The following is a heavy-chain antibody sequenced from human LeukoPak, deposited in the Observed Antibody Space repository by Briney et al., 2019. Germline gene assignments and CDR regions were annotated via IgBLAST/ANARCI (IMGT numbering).Heavy chain of an antibody. D-gene: IGHD2-8*02. CDR3: ARSLVRRYNWFDP. CDR1: GYTFTSYA. Sequence: EASVKVSCKASGYTFTSYAMHWVRQAPGQRLEWMGWINAGNGNTKYSQKSQGRVTITRDTSASTAYMELSSLRSEDTAVYYCARSLVRRYNWFDPWGQGTLVTVSS. J-gene: IGHJ5*02. CDR2: INAGNGNT. V-gene: IGHV1-3*01.